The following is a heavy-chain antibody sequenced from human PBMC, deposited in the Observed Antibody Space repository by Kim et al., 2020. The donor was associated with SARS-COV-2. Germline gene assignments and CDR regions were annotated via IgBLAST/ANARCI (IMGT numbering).Heavy chain of an antibody. V-gene: IGHV3-33*08. CDR3: ARDLDDSSCHDGY. CDR2: IWYDASNK. Sequence: GGSLRLSCAASGFTFSSYGMHWARQAPGKGLEWVAVIWYDASNKYYEDSVKGRFTISRDNAKNTLYLQMNSLRAEDTAVYYCARDLDDSSCHDGYWCQGT. J-gene: IGHJ4*02. D-gene: IGHD3-22*01. CDR1: GFTFSSYG.